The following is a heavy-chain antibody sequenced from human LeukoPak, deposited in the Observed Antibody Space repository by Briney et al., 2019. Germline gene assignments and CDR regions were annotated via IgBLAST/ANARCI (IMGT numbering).Heavy chain of an antibody. CDR1: GGSISIYY. V-gene: IGHV4-59*01. CDR2: IYYSGST. D-gene: IGHD2-21*02. J-gene: IGHJ5*02. Sequence: SETLSLTCTVSGGSISIYYWSWIRQPPGKGREWMGYIYYSGSTNYNPSLKSRVNLSVETSKTQFSLKLSSVSAADTAVYYCARAYCGGDCYRGWFDTWGQGTLVTVSS. CDR3: ARAYCGGDCYRGWFDT.